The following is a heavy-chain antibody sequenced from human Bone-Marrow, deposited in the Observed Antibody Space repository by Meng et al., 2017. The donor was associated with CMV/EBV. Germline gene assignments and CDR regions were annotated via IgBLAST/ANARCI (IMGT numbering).Heavy chain of an antibody. D-gene: IGHD3-22*01. CDR1: GASITSSSYF. V-gene: IGHV4-39*07. CDR2: ISYSGST. CDR3: ARVVYYDSSGTFDY. Sequence: SETLSLTCTVSGASITSSSYFWDWIRQPPGNGLEWIGSISYSGSTYYNSSLKSRVTISVDTSKNQFSLKLSSVTAADTAVYYCARVVYYDSSGTFDYWGQGTLVTVSS. J-gene: IGHJ4*02.